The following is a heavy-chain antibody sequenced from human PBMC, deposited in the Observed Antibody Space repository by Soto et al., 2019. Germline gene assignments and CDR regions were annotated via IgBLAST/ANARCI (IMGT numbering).Heavy chain of an antibody. CDR3: ARDGGGAGYSLWAVARLPSDY. J-gene: IGHJ4*02. Sequence: SVKVSCKASGGSLSNYAINWVRQAPGQRLEWMGGIIPLYGTGNYAPDLQDRVTFTADKATSTAYMEVSSLRSDDTAVYYCARDGGGAGYSLWAVARLPSDYWGQGTLVTVSS. V-gene: IGHV1-69*06. CDR2: IIPLYGTG. D-gene: IGHD6-19*01. CDR1: GGSLSNYA.